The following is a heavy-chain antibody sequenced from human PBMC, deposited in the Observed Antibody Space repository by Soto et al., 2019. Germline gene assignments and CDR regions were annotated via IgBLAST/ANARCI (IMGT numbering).Heavy chain of an antibody. CDR1: GGTFSSYS. Sequence: SVKVSCKASGGTFSSYSISWVLQAPGQGLEWMGGIIPIFGTANYAQKFQGRVTITADKSTSTAYMELSSLRSEDTAVYYCARRVGYSYGFDYYYYGMDVWGQGTTVTVSS. J-gene: IGHJ6*02. CDR2: IIPIFGTA. V-gene: IGHV1-69*06. CDR3: ARRVGYSYGFDYYYYGMDV. D-gene: IGHD5-18*01.